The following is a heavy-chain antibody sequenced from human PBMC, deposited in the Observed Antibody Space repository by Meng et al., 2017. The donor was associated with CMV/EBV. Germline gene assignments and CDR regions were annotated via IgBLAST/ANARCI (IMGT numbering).Heavy chain of an antibody. CDR3: AKTPDTAMVFDY. D-gene: IGHD5-18*01. CDR1: GFTFSSYA. V-gene: IGHV3-23*01. J-gene: IGHJ4*02. Sequence: GESLKISCAASGFTFSSYAMSWVRQAPGKGLEWVSAISGSGGSTYYADSVKGRFTIPRDNSKNTLYLQMNSLRAEDTAAYYCAKTPDTAMVFDYWGQGTLVTVSS. CDR2: ISGSGGST.